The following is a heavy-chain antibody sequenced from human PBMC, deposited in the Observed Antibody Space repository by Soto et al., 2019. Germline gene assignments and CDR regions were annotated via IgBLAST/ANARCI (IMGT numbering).Heavy chain of an antibody. CDR2: IDWDDDK. CDR3: ARSFMATPTYLYYSGMDV. D-gene: IGHD5-12*01. J-gene: IGHJ6*02. Sequence: SGPTLVNPTPTLTLTCTFSGFSLSTSGMCVSWIRQPPGKALEWLALIDWDDDKYYSKSRKTRLTISKDTSKNQVVLTMTNMDPVDTATYYCARSFMATPTYLYYSGMDVLGQGTTVTVSS. V-gene: IGHV2-70*01. CDR1: GFSLSTSGMC.